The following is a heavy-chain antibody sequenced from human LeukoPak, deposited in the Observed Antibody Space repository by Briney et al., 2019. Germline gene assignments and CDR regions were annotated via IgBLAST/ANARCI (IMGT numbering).Heavy chain of an antibody. J-gene: IGHJ4*02. CDR2: IYRSGST. Sequence: SETLSLTCAVSGGSIGSGGYSWSWIRQPPGKGLEWIGYIYRSGSTYYNPSLKSRVTISVDRSKNQFSLKLSSVTAADTAVYYCAGTDCSGGSCYFDYWGQGTLVTVSS. CDR3: AGTDCSGGSCYFDY. V-gene: IGHV4-30-2*01. CDR1: GGSIGSGGYS. D-gene: IGHD2-15*01.